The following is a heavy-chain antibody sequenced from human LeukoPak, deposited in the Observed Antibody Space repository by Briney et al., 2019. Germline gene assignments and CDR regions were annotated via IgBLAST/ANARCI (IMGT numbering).Heavy chain of an antibody. CDR3: ARDGGVPDDYYYGMDV. J-gene: IGHJ6*02. CDR2: IYYSGST. CDR1: GGSISTSAYY. V-gene: IGHV4-39*07. D-gene: IGHD2-2*01. Sequence: SETPSLTCIVSGGSISTSAYYWGWIRQPPGEGLQWIGSIYYSGSTYYNPSLKSRVTISVDTSKNQFSLKLSSVTAADTAVYYCARDGGVPDDYYYGMDVWGQGTTVTVSS.